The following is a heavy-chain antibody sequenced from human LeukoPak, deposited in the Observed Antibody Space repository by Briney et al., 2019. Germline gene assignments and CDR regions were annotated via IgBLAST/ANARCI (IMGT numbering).Heavy chain of an antibody. Sequence: GGSLRLSCAASGFTFSSYGMHWVRQAPGKGLEWVAFIRYDGSNKYYADSVKGRFTISRDNSKNTLYLQMNSLRAKDTAVYYCAKDPQYYDFWSGSILYYFDYWGQGTLVTVSS. J-gene: IGHJ4*02. V-gene: IGHV3-30*02. D-gene: IGHD3-3*01. CDR3: AKDPQYYDFWSGSILYYFDY. CDR2: IRYDGSNK. CDR1: GFTFSSYG.